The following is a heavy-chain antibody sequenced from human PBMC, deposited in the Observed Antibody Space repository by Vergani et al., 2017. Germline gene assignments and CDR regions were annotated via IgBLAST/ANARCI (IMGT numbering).Heavy chain of an antibody. CDR1: GGSFSGYY. CDR3: ARGVGITGTTKTNWFDP. D-gene: IGHD1-20*01. J-gene: IGHJ5*02. V-gene: IGHV4-34*11. Sequence: QVQLQQWGAGLLKPSETLSLTCAVYGGSFSGYYWSWIRQPPGKGLEWIGYIYYSGSTNYNPSLKSRVTISVDTPKNQFSLKLSSVTAADTAVYYCARGVGITGTTKTNWFDPWGQGTLVTVSS. CDR2: IYYSGST.